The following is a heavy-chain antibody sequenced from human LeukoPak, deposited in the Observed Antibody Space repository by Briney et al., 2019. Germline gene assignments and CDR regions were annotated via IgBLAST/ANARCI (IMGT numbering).Heavy chain of an antibody. CDR2: INHSGST. CDR1: GGSFSGYY. D-gene: IGHD1-7*01. CDR3: ARYLGAVTGTTRPSSYYYGMDV. J-gene: IGHJ6*02. Sequence: SETLSLTCAVYGGSFSGYYWNWIRQPPGKGLKWIGEINHSGSTNYNPSLKGRVTISVDTSKNQFSLKLSSVTAADTAVYYCARYLGAVTGTTRPSSYYYGMDVWGQGTTVTVSS. V-gene: IGHV4-34*01.